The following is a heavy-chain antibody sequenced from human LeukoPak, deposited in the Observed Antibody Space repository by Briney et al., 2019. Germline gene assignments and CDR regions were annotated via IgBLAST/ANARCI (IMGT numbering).Heavy chain of an antibody. J-gene: IGHJ5*01. CDR1: GYTFTGYY. D-gene: IGHD3-22*01. V-gene: IGHV1-2*02. CDR2: INPNSGGT. CDR3: ARGPHDGSGWYEF. Sequence: GASVKVSCKASGYTFTGYYMHWVRQAPGQGLEWMGWINPNSGGTNYAQKFQGRVTMTRDTSISTAYMELSRLRSEDTAVYFCARGPHDGSGWYEFWGQGTLVTVSS.